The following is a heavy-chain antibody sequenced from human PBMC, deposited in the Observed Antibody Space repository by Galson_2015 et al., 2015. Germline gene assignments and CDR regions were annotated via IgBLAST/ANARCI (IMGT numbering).Heavy chain of an antibody. Sequence: CAISGDSVSSNSAAWDWIRQSPSRGLEWLGRTYYRSKWYIGYAISMRSRITINADTSKNQFSLQLRSVTPEDTAVYYCTRTYSGWIDYWGQGTLVTVSS. CDR2: TYYRSKWYI. D-gene: IGHD6-19*01. CDR1: GDSVSSNSAA. V-gene: IGHV6-1*01. CDR3: TRTYSGWIDY. J-gene: IGHJ4*02.